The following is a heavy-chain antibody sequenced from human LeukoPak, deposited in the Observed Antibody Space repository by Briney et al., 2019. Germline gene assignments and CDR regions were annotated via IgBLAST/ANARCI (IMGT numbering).Heavy chain of an antibody. CDR3: AKEVLGYSYGYYDY. Sequence: GGSLRLSCTASGFTFSSYAMSWVRQAPGKGLEWVSAISGSGGSTYYADSVKGRFTISRDNSKNTLYLQMNSLRAEDTAVYYCAKEVLGYSYGYYDYWGQGTLVTVSS. V-gene: IGHV3-23*01. J-gene: IGHJ4*02. CDR1: GFTFSSYA. CDR2: ISGSGGST. D-gene: IGHD5-18*01.